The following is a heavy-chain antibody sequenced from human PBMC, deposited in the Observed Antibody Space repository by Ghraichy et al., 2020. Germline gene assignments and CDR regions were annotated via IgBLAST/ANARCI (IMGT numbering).Heavy chain of an antibody. Sequence: GGSLRLSCAASGFTVSSKYMSWVRQAPGKGLEWVSVIYSAGYAYYADSVKGRFTLSRDNSKNTLNVQMNSLRAEDTAVYYCARGPLGYFDLWGRGTLVTVSS. CDR2: IYSAGYA. CDR3: ARGPLGYFDL. J-gene: IGHJ2*01. CDR1: GFTVSSKY. V-gene: IGHV3-53*01.